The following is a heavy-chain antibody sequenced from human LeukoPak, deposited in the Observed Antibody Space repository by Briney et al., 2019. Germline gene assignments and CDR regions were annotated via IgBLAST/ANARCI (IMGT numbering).Heavy chain of an antibody. J-gene: IGHJ4*02. V-gene: IGHV3-23*01. Sequence: GALKLPFSAPGFPFYPFSQGWVPQAPGEGLGGGLGFRGVGGSTYYADSVKGRFTISRDNSKSTLYLQMDSLRAEDTAVYYCAREGHVVDTAMVSFDCWGQGTLVTVSS. CDR3: AREGHVVDTAMVSFDC. CDR1: GFPFYPFS. CDR2: FRGVGGST. D-gene: IGHD5-18*01.